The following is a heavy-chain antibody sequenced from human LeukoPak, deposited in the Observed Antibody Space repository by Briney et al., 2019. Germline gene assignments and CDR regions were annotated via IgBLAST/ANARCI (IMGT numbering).Heavy chain of an antibody. D-gene: IGHD3-16*01. CDR1: GFIVTSYY. CDR3: VREGDGNWFDP. J-gene: IGHJ5*02. Sequence: GGSLRLSCEASGFIVTSYYMTWVRQAPGKGLEWVSVIYSGGTTYYADSVKGRVAISRDNSKNTVFLQMNSVRAEDTAVYYCVREGDGNWFDPWGRGTLVTVSS. V-gene: IGHV3-66*01. CDR2: IYSGGTT.